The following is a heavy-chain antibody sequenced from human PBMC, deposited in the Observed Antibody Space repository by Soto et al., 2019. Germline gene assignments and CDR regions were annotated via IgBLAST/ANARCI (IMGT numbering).Heavy chain of an antibody. D-gene: IGHD6-13*01. CDR1: GYSFTSYW. CDR2: IYPGDSDT. V-gene: IGHV5-51*01. CDR3: ARTSAAGKYYYGMDV. J-gene: IGHJ6*02. Sequence: GESLKISCKGSGYSFTSYWIGWVRQMPGKGLEWMGIIYPGDSDTRYSPSFQGQVTISADKSISTAYLQWSSLKASDTAMYYCARTSAAGKYYYGMDVWGQGTSVTVS.